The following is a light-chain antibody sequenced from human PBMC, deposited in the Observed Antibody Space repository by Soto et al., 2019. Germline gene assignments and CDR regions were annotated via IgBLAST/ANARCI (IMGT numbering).Light chain of an antibody. CDR3: SSYAGTNNFV. CDR2: EVT. CDR1: SSDVGAYNY. J-gene: IGLJ1*01. Sequence: QSALTQPPSASGSPGQSVTISCTGTSSDVGAYNYVSWYQQHPGKAPKLVIYEVTKRPSGVPDRFSGSKSGNTASLTVSGLQAEDEGDYYCSSYAGTNNFVFGTGTKVTVL. V-gene: IGLV2-8*01.